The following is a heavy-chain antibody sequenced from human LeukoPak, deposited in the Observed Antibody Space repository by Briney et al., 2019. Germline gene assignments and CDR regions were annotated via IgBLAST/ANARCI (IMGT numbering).Heavy chain of an antibody. D-gene: IGHD5-24*01. CDR3: AKQRRDGYNYFDY. V-gene: IGHV4-59*08. CDR2: IYYSGST. CDR1: GGSISSYY. Sequence: TSETLSLTCTVSGGSISSYYWSWIRQPPGKGLEWIGYIYYSGSTNYNPSLKSRVTISVDTSKNQFSLKLSSVTAADTAVYYCAKQRRDGYNYFDYWGQGTLVTVSS. J-gene: IGHJ4*02.